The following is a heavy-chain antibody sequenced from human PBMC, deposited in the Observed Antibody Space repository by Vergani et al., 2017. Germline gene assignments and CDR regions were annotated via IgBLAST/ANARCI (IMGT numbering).Heavy chain of an antibody. D-gene: IGHD3-3*01. V-gene: IGHV3-15*01. CDR1: GFTFSSYA. J-gene: IGHJ6*02. CDR3: TTDLPSIFGVVMPQSDYYYGMDV. Sequence: EVQLLESGGGLVQPGGSLRLSCAASGFTFSSYAMSWVRQAPGXGLEWVGRIKSKTDGGTTDYAAPVKGRFTISRDDSKNTLYLQMNSLKTEDTAVYYCTTDLPSIFGVVMPQSDYYYGMDVWGQGTTVTVSS. CDR2: IKSKTDGGTT.